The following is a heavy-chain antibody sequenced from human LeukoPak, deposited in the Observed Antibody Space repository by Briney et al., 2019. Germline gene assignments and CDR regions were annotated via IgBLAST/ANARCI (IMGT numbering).Heavy chain of an antibody. D-gene: IGHD3-22*01. CDR1: GFTFSSYW. J-gene: IGHJ2*01. CDR2: ISWNSGSI. V-gene: IGHV3-9*01. CDR3: AKDSMIVNWYFDL. Sequence: GGSLRLSCAASGFTFSSYWMSWVRQAPGKGLEWVSGISWNSGSIGYADSVKGRFTISRDNAKNSLYLQMNSLRAEDTALYYCAKDSMIVNWYFDLWGRGTLVTVSS.